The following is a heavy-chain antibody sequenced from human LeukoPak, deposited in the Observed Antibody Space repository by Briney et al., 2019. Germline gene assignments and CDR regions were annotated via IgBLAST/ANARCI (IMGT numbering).Heavy chain of an antibody. CDR2: ISYDGSNK. Sequence: GGSLRLSCAASGFTFSSYAMHWVRQAPGKGLEWVAVISYDGSNKYYADSVKGRFTISRDNSKNTLYLQMNSLKTEDTAVYYCTTLSALRALAGTIWGQGTLVIVSS. D-gene: IGHD6-19*01. J-gene: IGHJ4*02. CDR1: GFTFSSYA. V-gene: IGHV3-30-3*01. CDR3: TTLSALRALAGTI.